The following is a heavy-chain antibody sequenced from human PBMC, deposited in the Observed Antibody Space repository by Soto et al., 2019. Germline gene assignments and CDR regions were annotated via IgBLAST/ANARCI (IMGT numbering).Heavy chain of an antibody. Sequence: QVQLQESGPGLVKPSGTLSLTCAVSGGSISSSNWWSWLRQPPGKGLEWIGESYHSGSTKYNPSLKSRLTISVDKSKNQFSLKLSSVTAADTAVYYCARVSGSYYYGMDVWGQGTTVTVSS. V-gene: IGHV4-4*02. CDR1: GGSISSSNW. J-gene: IGHJ6*02. CDR3: ARVSGSYYYGMDV. CDR2: SYHSGST.